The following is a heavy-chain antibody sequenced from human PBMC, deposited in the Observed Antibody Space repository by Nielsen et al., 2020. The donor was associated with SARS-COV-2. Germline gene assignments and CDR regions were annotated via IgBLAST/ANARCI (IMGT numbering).Heavy chain of an antibody. CDR1: GFTFSDYY. CDR2: ISSSSSYI. J-gene: IGHJ4*02. D-gene: IGHD5-18*01. Sequence: GESLKISCAASGFTFSDYYMSWIRQAPGKGLEWVSSISSSSSYIYYADSVKGRFTISRDNAKNSLYLQMNSLRAEDTAVYYCATPRGYSYGPFDYWGQGTLVTVSS. CDR3: ATPRGYSYGPFDY. V-gene: IGHV3-11*06.